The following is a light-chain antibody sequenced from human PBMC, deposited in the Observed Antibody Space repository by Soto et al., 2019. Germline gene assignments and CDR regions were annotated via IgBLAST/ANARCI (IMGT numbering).Light chain of an antibody. CDR2: EVS. V-gene: IGLV2-14*01. CDR3: SSYTSSSTLYV. Sequence: SALSQPASVSGSPGHSITISCTGTSSDVGGYNYVSWYQQHPGKAPKLMIYEVSNRPSGVSNRFSGSKSGNTASLTISGLQAEDEADYYCSSYTSSSTLYVFGTGTKATVL. J-gene: IGLJ1*01. CDR1: SSDVGGYNY.